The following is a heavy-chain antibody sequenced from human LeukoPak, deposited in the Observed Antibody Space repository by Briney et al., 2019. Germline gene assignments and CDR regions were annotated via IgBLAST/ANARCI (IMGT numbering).Heavy chain of an antibody. CDR1: GYAFTNYG. V-gene: IGHV1-18*01. J-gene: IGHJ4*02. CDR2: IRPYNGNT. CDR3: ARVGYDRDFDS. Sequence: ASVKVSCKASGYAFTNYGISWVRQAPGQGLEWMGWIRPYNGNTNYAQKLQGRVTMTTDTSTSTAYMELRSLRSDDTAVYYCARVGYDRDFDSWGQGTRVTVSS. D-gene: IGHD5-12*01.